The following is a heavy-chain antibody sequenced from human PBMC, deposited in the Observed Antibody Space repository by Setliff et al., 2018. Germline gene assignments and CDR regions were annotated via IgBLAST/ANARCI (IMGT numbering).Heavy chain of an antibody. Sequence: ETLSLTCTVSGYSISSGYYWGWIRQPPGKGLEWIGSIYHSGSTYYNPSLKSRVTISLDTSKNQFSLKLRSLTAADTALYYCARGGGYGSGGSFHNAPFDYWGQGMLVTVSS. CDR2: IYHSGST. V-gene: IGHV4-38-2*02. CDR1: GYSISSGYY. CDR3: ARGGGYGSGGSFHNAPFDY. J-gene: IGHJ4*02. D-gene: IGHD3-10*01.